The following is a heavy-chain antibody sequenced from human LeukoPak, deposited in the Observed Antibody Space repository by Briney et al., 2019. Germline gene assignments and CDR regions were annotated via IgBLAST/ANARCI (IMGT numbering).Heavy chain of an antibody. Sequence: GGSLRLSCAASGFTFSSYGMHWVRQAPGKGLEWVTFIRYDGTMKYYADSVKGRFTISRDNSKNTLSLQMNSLRAEDTAIYYCAKDNRYVTTWYPPGTHYYYHMDVWGKGTTVTVAS. CDR3: AKDNRYVTTWYPPGTHYYYHMDV. D-gene: IGHD6-13*01. CDR1: GFTFSSYG. CDR2: IRYDGTMK. J-gene: IGHJ6*03. V-gene: IGHV3-30*02.